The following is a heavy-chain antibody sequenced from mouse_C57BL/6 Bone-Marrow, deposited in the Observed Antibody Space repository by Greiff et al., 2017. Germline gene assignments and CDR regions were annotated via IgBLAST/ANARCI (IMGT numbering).Heavy chain of an antibody. Sequence: EVKLVESGGGLVQPKGSLKLSCAASGFTFNTYAMHWVRQAPGKGMEWVARIRSKSSNYATYYADSGKDRFTNSRDDSQSMLYLQMNNLKTEDTDMYYCLRERIGYGNYAFAYWGKGTLVTVSA. J-gene: IGHJ3*01. V-gene: IGHV10-3*01. CDR3: LRERIGYGNYAFAY. D-gene: IGHD2-1*01. CDR1: GFTFNTYA. CDR2: IRSKSSNYAT.